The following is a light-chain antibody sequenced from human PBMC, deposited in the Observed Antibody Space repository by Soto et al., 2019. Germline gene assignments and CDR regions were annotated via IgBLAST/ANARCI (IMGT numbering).Light chain of an antibody. CDR2: DDS. Sequence: SYELTQPPSVSVAPGQTARITCGGTNIRTKSVHWYQQKPGQAPVLVVCDDSDRPSGIPERFSGSNSGNTATLTISRVEAGDEADYFCQVWDSGSEHYVFGAGTKVTVL. J-gene: IGLJ1*01. CDR3: QVWDSGSEHYV. CDR1: NIRTKS. V-gene: IGLV3-21*02.